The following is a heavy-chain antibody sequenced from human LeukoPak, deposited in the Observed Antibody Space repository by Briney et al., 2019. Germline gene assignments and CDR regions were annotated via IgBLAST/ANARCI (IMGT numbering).Heavy chain of an antibody. D-gene: IGHD3-22*01. CDR3: ARDPNSSDYYNSSGYYQLDAFDI. Sequence: GGSLRLSCAASGFTFSSYSMNWVRQAPGKGLEWVSYISSSSSTTYYADSVKGRFTISRDNAKNSLYLQMNSLRAEDTTVYYCARDPNSSDYYNSSGYYQLDAFDIWGQGTMVTVSS. CDR2: ISSSSSTT. V-gene: IGHV3-48*01. CDR1: GFTFSSYS. J-gene: IGHJ3*02.